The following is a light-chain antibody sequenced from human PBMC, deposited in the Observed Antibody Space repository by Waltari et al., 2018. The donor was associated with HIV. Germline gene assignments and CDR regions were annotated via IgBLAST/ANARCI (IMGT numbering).Light chain of an antibody. Sequence: QSALSQPHSVSGSPGQAVTISCTGSRRDLGGYDHVSCYQLHSGKAPRVIIYDVVKRPAGVPDRIIGSKSGNTASLTISGLQTDDEADYFCCSYGGSYTWLFGGGTRLTV. CDR2: DVV. V-gene: IGLV2-11*01. CDR1: RRDLGGYDH. J-gene: IGLJ3*02. CDR3: CSYGGSYTWL.